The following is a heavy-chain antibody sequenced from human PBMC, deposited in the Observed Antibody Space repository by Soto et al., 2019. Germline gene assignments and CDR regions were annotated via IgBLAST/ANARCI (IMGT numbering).Heavy chain of an antibody. CDR1: GGSISSGGYY. CDR3: ARAGGLGAVAVDY. CDR2: IYHSGST. D-gene: IGHD6-19*01. V-gene: IGHV4-30-2*01. Sequence: QLQLQESDSGLVKPSQTLSLTCAVSGGSISSGGYYWSWIRQPPGKGLEWIGYIYHSGSTYYNPSLKSRVTISVDRSKNQFSLKLSSVTAADTAVYYCARAGGLGAVAVDYWGQGTLVTVSS. J-gene: IGHJ4*02.